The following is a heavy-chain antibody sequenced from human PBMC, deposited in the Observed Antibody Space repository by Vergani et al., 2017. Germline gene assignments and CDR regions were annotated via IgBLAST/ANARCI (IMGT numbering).Heavy chain of an antibody. V-gene: IGHV3-66*01. CDR3: ARDDYGDPGCDY. J-gene: IGHJ4*02. CDR2: IYSGGST. Sequence: EVQLVESGGGLVQPGGSLGLSFEASGFTAIGNYIGGVGQAPGKGLEWVSVIYSGGSTYYADSVKGRFTISRDNSKNTLYLQMNILRAEDTAVYYCARDDYGDPGCDYWGQGTLVTVSS. D-gene: IGHD4-17*01. CDR1: GFTAIGNY.